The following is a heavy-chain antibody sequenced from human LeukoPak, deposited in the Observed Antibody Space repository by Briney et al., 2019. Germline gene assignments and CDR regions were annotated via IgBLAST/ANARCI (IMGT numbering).Heavy chain of an antibody. J-gene: IGHJ6*03. Sequence: SGRSLRLSCAASGFTFSENAIHWVRQAPAKGLEWVAMISFDGTYKDYADSVKGRFTISRDNSKNALYLHMDSLRAEDTAVYYCAKDDVNASSWLYYYYYYYMDVWGKGTTVTISS. CDR3: AKDDVNASSWLYYYYYYYMDV. D-gene: IGHD6-13*01. V-gene: IGHV3-30*04. CDR2: ISFDGTYK. CDR1: GFTFSENA.